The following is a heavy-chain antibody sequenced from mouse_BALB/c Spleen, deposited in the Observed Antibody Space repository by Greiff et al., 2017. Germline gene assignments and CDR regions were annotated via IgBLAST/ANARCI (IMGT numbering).Heavy chain of an antibody. V-gene: IGHV5-17*02. CDR3: AREGYDAMDY. J-gene: IGHJ4*01. CDR1: GFTFSSFG. Sequence: EVQVVESGGGLVQPGGSRKLSCAASGFTFSSFGMHWVRQAPEKGLEWVAYISSGSSTIYYADTVKGRFTISRDNPKNTLFLQMTSLRSEDTAMYYCAREGYDAMDYWGQGTSVTVSS. CDR2: ISSGSSTI.